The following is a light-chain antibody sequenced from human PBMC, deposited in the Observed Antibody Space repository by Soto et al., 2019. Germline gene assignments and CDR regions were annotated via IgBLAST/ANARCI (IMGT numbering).Light chain of an antibody. CDR3: AAWDDSLSGVV. CDR1: RSNIGNNY. Sequence: QLVLTQPPSASGTPGQRVTISCSGTRSNIGNNYVYWYQQFPGTAPKLLIYRNNQRPSGVPDRFSGSKSGTSGSLAISGPRSEDEADYYCAAWDDSLSGVVFGGGTKLTVL. J-gene: IGLJ2*01. V-gene: IGLV1-47*01. CDR2: RNN.